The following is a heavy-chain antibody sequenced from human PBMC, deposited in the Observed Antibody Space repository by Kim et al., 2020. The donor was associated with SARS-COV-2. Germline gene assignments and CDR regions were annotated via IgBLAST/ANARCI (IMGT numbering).Heavy chain of an antibody. CDR3: ARRWYGDYVVSDI. Sequence: YNQGLKSRVTISVETSENQFSRKLSSMTAADTAVYYCARRWYGDYVVSDIWGQGTMVTVSS. D-gene: IGHD4-17*01. V-gene: IGHV4-30-2*03. J-gene: IGHJ3*02.